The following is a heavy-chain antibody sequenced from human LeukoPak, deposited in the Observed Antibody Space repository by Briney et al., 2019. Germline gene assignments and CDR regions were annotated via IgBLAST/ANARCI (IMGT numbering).Heavy chain of an antibody. V-gene: IGHV4-59*08. Sequence: SETLSLTCSVSGGSISPFYWSWVRQPPGKGLEWIAYIHYVGTTNHNPSLKSRVSISVDTSNNQFSLRLSSVTAADTAVYYCARHSNMMLWGVNVYAMDVWGQGTTVTVSS. CDR2: IHYVGTT. CDR3: ARHSNMMLWGVNVYAMDV. J-gene: IGHJ6*02. D-gene: IGHD3-10*01. CDR1: GGSISPFY.